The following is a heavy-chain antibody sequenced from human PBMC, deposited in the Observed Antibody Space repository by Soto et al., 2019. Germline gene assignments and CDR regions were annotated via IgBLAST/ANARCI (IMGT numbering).Heavy chain of an antibody. V-gene: IGHV1-69*06. J-gene: IGHJ4*02. CDR3: GGRWEGPTCLGHFDY. CDR2: IIPIFGTA. CDR1: GGTFNNYV. D-gene: IGHD2-2*01. Sequence: QVQLVQSGAEVKKPGSSVKVSCRASGGTFNNYVINWVRQAPGQGLEWMAGIIPIFGTANYAQKFQGRVTIPGDKSTTPAYGGRNSLRSEDTAVYYGGGRWEGPTCLGHFDYGGQGPLVPVSS.